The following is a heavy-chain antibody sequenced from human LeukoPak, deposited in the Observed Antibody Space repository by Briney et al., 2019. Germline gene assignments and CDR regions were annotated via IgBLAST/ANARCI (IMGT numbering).Heavy chain of an antibody. CDR2: ISTYNGNT. CDR1: GYTFTSYA. CDR3: ASARDYGDYVGAFDI. J-gene: IGHJ3*02. Sequence: ASVKVSCKASGYTFTSYAINWVRQAPGQGLEWMGWISTYNGNTNYAQNLQGRVTMTIDTTTSTAYMELRSLRSDDTAVYYCASARDYGDYVGAFDIWGQGTMVTVSS. V-gene: IGHV1-18*01. D-gene: IGHD4-17*01.